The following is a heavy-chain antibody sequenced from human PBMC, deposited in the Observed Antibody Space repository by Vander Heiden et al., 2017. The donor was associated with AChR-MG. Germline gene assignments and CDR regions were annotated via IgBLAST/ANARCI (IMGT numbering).Heavy chain of an antibody. CDR3: VRVGGIATRPGDY. CDR2: IKNGYKWKT. Sequence: QVQLVQSGAEVKKPGASVKVSCKTSGYTFTAYGMNWVRQAPGQSLEWMGWIKNGYKWKTKYSQKFQGRVTITRDTSASTAYMELSGLRFEDTATYYCVRVGGIATRPGDYWGQGTLVTVSS. J-gene: IGHJ4*02. V-gene: IGHV1-3*01. CDR1: GYTFTAYG. D-gene: IGHD6-6*01.